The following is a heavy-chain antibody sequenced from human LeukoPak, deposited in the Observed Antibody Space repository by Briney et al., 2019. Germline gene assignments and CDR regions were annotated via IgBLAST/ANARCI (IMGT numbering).Heavy chain of an antibody. J-gene: IGHJ4*02. Sequence: GGSLRLSCSAFGFTISSYWMHWVRQAPGKGLVWVSRINPAGSVTNHADSVRGRFTISRDTATNTLYLEMNSLRAEDTAVYYYSRDFVGAEDYWGQGTLVTVSS. D-gene: IGHD3-16*01. CDR2: INPAGSVT. V-gene: IGHV3-74*01. CDR1: GFTISSYW. CDR3: SRDFVGAEDY.